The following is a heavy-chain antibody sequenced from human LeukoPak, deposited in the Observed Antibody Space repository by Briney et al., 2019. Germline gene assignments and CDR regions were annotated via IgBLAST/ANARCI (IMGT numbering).Heavy chain of an antibody. Sequence: ASVKVSCKASGYTFTGYFMHWVRQAPGQGLEWMGWINPNSGGTNYAQNFQGRVTMTRDTSISTAYMELSRLRSDDTAVYYCARGGLLWFGELPFYFDYWGQGTLVTVSS. J-gene: IGHJ4*02. V-gene: IGHV1-2*02. D-gene: IGHD3-10*01. CDR2: INPNSGGT. CDR1: GYTFTGYF. CDR3: ARGGLLWFGELPFYFDY.